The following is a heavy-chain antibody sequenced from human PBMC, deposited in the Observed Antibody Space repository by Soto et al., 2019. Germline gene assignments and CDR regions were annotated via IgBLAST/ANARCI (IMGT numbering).Heavy chain of an antibody. CDR3: GRAPPIYPIFHP. J-gene: IGHJ5*02. V-gene: IGHV1-46*01. CDR2: IDPSDGSA. Sequence: ASVCVSCKASGYALSSYSSHWVRQAPGQWLELMGVIDPSDGSANYSQKFQGRVSITRDMSTSTVYMEMSRLNFEDTTVYFCGRAPPIYPIFHPWRQ. CDR1: GYALSSYS. D-gene: IGHD2-2*02.